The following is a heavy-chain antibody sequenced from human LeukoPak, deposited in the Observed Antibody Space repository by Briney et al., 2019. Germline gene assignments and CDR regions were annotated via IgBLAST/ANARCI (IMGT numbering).Heavy chain of an antibody. CDR1: GYTFTSYG. CDR2: ISAYNGNT. V-gene: IGHV1-18*01. D-gene: IGHD2-15*01. Sequence: GAPVKVSCKASGYTFTSYGISWVRQAPGQGLEWMGWISAYNGNTNYAQKLQGRVTMTTDTSTSTAYMELRSLRSDDTAVYYCARDQGSEAVLYYYYGMDVWGQGTTVTVSS. CDR3: ARDQGSEAVLYYYYGMDV. J-gene: IGHJ6*02.